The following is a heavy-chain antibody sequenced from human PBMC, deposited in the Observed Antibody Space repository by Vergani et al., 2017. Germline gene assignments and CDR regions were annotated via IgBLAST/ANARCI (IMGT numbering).Heavy chain of an antibody. V-gene: IGHV1-69*01. J-gene: IGHJ6*03. CDR2: IIPIFGTA. CDR3: ARRSGQGVQKTHYYYYMDV. D-gene: IGHD1-1*01. Sequence: QVQLVQSGAEVKKPGASVKVSCKASGYTFTSYDINWVRQATGQGLEWMGWIIPIFGTANYAQKFQGRVTMTADESTSTAYMELSSLRSEDTAVYYCARRSGQGVQKTHYYYYMDVWGKGTTVTVSS. CDR1: GYTFTSYD.